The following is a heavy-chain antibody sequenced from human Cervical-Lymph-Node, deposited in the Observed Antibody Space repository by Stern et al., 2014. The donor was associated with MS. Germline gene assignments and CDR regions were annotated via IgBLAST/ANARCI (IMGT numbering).Heavy chain of an antibody. CDR2: IYSGGST. Sequence: VQLVESGGGLVQPGGSLRLSCAASGFTVSTNYLSWVRQAPGKGLEWVSIIYSGGSTYYTDSVKGRFTISRDNSKNTLYLQMNSLRAEDTAVYYCAREVVVTAAGHYYYHYGMDVWGQGTTVAVSS. CDR1: GFTVSTNY. J-gene: IGHJ6*02. D-gene: IGHD2-2*01. V-gene: IGHV3-66*01. CDR3: AREVVVTAAGHYYYHYGMDV.